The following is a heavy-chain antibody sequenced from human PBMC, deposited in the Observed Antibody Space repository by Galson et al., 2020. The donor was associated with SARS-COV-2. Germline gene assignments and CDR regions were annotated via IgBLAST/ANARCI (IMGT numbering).Heavy chain of an antibody. V-gene: IGHV3-48*02. J-gene: IGHJ3*02. Sequence: GESLKISCAASGFTFGSYSMSWVRQAPGKGLEWVSYISSSSGTIYYADSVKGRFTISRDYAMSSLFLQMNSLRDEDTAVYYCARDYYDSSAYHHEHDAFTIWGQGTVVTVSS. CDR1: GFTFGSYS. CDR2: ISSSSGTI. CDR3: ARDYYDSSAYHHEHDAFTI. D-gene: IGHD3-22*01.